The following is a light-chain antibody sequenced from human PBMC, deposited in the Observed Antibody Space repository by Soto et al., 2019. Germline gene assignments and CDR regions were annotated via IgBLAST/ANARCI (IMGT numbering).Light chain of an antibody. J-gene: IGKJ1*01. Sequence: EIVMTQSPATLSVSPGERATLSCRASQSVSINLAWYQQKPGQAPRLLIYGASTRATGIPARFSGSGSGTEFTLTISSLQSEDFAVYYCQQLRTFGQGTKVEIK. CDR1: QSVSIN. V-gene: IGKV3-15*01. CDR2: GAS. CDR3: QQLRT.